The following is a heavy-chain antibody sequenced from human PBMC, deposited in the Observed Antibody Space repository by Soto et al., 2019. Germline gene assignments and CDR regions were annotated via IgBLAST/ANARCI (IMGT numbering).Heavy chain of an antibody. Sequence: GGSLRLSCAAFGSTLRTYTMNWVRQAPGKGLEWVSSISISSSDRYYADSVRGRFTISRDNAKNALYLQMNSLRADDTAVYFCVRGMNPLFGGQGTLVTVSS. J-gene: IGHJ4*01. CDR1: GSTLRTYT. V-gene: IGHV3-21*06. CDR3: VRGMNPLF. CDR2: ISISSSDR.